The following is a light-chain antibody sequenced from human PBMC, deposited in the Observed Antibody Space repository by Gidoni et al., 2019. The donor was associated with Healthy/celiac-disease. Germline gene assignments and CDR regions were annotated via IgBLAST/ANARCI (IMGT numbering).Light chain of an antibody. Sequence: EIVLTQSPGTLSLSPGERATLSCRASQSVSSSSSAWYQQNPGQAPRLLFYGASSRATAIPHSFSGSASATFFTLTISRLAPEDVAVYYCQRYGSSPTYTFGQGTKLEIK. J-gene: IGKJ2*01. CDR1: QSVSSSS. CDR2: GAS. CDR3: QRYGSSPTYT. V-gene: IGKV3-20*01.